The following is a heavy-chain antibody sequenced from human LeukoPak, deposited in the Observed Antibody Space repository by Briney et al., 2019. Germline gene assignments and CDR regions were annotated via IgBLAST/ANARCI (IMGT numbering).Heavy chain of an antibody. J-gene: IGHJ4*02. CDR3: ARAGSVDFDY. D-gene: IGHD3-10*01. CDR1: GGSISSSSYY. CDR2: IYYSGST. V-gene: IGHV4-39*07. Sequence: SETLSLTCTVSGGSISSSSYYWGWIRQPPGKGLEWIGSIYYSGSTKYNPSLESRVTISVDTSKKQFSLKVNSVTAADTAIYYCARAGSVDFDYWGQGTLVTVSS.